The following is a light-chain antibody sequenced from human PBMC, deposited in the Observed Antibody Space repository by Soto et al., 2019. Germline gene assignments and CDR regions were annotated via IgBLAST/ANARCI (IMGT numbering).Light chain of an antibody. CDR1: QSVSSSY. J-gene: IGKJ2*01. CDR2: GAS. V-gene: IGKV3-20*01. Sequence: EIVLTQSPGTLSLSPGERATLSCRASQSVSSSYLAWYQQKPGQAPRLLIYGASSRATGIPDRFSGSGSGKDFTLTSSRLEPEDFAVYYCQQYGSSPPLYTFGQGTKLEIK. CDR3: QQYGSSPPLYT.